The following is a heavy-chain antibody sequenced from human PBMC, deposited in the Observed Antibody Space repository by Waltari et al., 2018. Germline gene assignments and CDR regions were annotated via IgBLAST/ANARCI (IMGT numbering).Heavy chain of an antibody. V-gene: IGHV1-2*06. J-gene: IGHJ4*02. CDR3: ARGGPAIFGVLITKRFDY. D-gene: IGHD3-3*01. Sequence: QVQLVQSGAEVKKPGASVKVSCKASGYPFTDYYMHWVRQAPGQGLEWMGRINANCGGTNETQKFQGRVTMTRDTSISTAYMELSRLRSDDTAVYYCARGGPAIFGVLITKRFDYWGQGTLVTVSS. CDR2: INANCGGT. CDR1: GYPFTDYY.